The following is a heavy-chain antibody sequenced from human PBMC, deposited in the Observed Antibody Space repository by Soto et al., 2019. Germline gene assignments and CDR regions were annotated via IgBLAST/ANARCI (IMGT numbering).Heavy chain of an antibody. CDR3: AKDRYGGYIFDS. CDR1: GGSISSGGYY. CDR2: MFHSGTT. V-gene: IGHV4-31*03. Sequence: QVQLQESGPGLVTPSQTLSLTCTVSGGSISSGGYYWSWIRQHPGQGLEWIGYMFHSGTTYYNPSLKGRVSISEDTSKNQFSLKLTSVTAADTAVYYCAKDRYGGYIFDSWGQGTLVTVSS. J-gene: IGHJ5*01. D-gene: IGHD5-12*01.